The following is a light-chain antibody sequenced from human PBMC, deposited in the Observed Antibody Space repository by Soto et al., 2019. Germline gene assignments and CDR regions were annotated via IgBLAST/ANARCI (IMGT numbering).Light chain of an antibody. CDR2: KAS. V-gene: IGKV1-5*03. J-gene: IGKJ1*01. CDR1: QTISSW. Sequence: EIQMTQSPSSLSGSVGDRVTITCQASQTISSWLAWYQQKPGKAPKLLIYKASTLKSGVPSRFSGSCSGTECTLTISSLQPGDVATYYCQHYNSYPWTFGQGTKV. CDR3: QHYNSYPWT.